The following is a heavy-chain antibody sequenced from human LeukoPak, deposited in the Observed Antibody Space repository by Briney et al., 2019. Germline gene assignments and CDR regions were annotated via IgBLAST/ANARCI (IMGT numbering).Heavy chain of an antibody. Sequence: PGGSLRLSCVASGFTFSSYVMSWVRRAPGKGLEWVSGISGSGGTTFYADSVKGRFTISRDNSKNTLYVQINSLRAEDTAVYCCARGGSYVHDWGQRTLVSASS. CDR1: GFTFSSYV. CDR3: ARGGSYVHD. CDR2: ISGSGGTT. D-gene: IGHD1-26*01. J-gene: IGHJ4*02. V-gene: IGHV3-23*01.